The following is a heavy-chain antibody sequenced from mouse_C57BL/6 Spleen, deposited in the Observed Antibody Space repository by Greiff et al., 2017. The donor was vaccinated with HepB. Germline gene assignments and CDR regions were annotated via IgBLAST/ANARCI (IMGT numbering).Heavy chain of an antibody. CDR1: GYTFTDYE. Sequence: VQRVESGAELVRPGASVTLSCKASGYTFTDYEMHWVKQTPVHGLEWIGAIDPETGGTAYNQKFKGKAILTADKSSSTAYMELRSLTSEDSAVYYCTRWGNPWFAYWGQGTLVTVSA. CDR3: TRWGNPWFAY. J-gene: IGHJ3*01. CDR2: IDPETGGT. V-gene: IGHV1-15*01.